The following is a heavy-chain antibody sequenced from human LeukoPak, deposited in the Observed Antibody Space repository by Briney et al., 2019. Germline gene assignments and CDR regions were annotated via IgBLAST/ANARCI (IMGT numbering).Heavy chain of an antibody. CDR2: IYSGGST. CDR1: GFTVSSNY. Sequence: GSLRLSCAASGFTVSSNYISWVRQAPGKGLEWVSVIYSGGSTYYADSVKGRFTISRDNSKNTLYLQMNSLRAEDTAVYYCAKVQVVVVAATQDAFDIWGQGTMVTVSS. J-gene: IGHJ3*02. V-gene: IGHV3-53*01. CDR3: AKVQVVVVAATQDAFDI. D-gene: IGHD2-15*01.